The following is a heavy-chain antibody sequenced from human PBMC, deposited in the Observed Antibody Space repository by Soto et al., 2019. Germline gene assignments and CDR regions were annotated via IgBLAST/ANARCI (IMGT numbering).Heavy chain of an antibody. CDR3: ARKFTVTTGFDY. D-gene: IGHD4-4*01. V-gene: IGHV4-34*09. CDR1: GGSFSGYH. Sequence: SETLSLTCAVYGGSFSGYHLTWIRQPPGTGLEWIGEINHSGSTYYNPSLKSRVTISVDTSKNQFSLKLSSVTAADTAVYYCARKFTVTTGFDYWGQGTLVTVSS. J-gene: IGHJ4*02. CDR2: INHSGST.